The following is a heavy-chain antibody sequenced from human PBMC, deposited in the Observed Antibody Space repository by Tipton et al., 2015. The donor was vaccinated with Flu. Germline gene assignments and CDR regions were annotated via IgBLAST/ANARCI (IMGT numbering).Heavy chain of an antibody. D-gene: IGHD6-19*01. CDR3: ARLVAVAAPGWFDP. Sequence: TLSLTCTVSGGSISSYYWSWIRQPPGKGLEWIGYIYYSGSTNYNPSLKSRVTIPVDTSKNQFSLKLSSVTAADTAVYYCARLVAVAAPGWFDPWGQGTLVTVSS. J-gene: IGHJ5*02. CDR1: GGSISSYY. V-gene: IGHV4-59*01. CDR2: IYYSGST.